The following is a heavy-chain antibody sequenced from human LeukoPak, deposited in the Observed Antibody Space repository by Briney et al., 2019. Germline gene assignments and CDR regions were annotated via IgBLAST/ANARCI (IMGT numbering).Heavy chain of an antibody. CDR3: ARPSIAARPRSAFDI. Sequence: KTSETLSLTCAVYGGSFSGYYCSWIRQPAGKWLEWIGEINHSGSTNYKPSLKSRVTISVDTSKNQFSLKLSSVTAADTAVYYCARPSIAARPRSAFDIWGQGTMVTVSS. J-gene: IGHJ3*02. V-gene: IGHV4-34*01. D-gene: IGHD6-6*01. CDR2: INHSGST. CDR1: GGSFSGYY.